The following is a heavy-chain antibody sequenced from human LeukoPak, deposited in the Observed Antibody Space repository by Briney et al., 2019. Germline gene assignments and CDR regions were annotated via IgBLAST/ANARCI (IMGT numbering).Heavy chain of an antibody. V-gene: IGHV3-53*01. CDR2: IYSGGRT. CDR3: ARDRRGVGAFDI. CDR1: GFTVSSNY. J-gene: IGHJ3*02. D-gene: IGHD3-10*01. Sequence: GGSLRLSCAASGFTVSSNYINWVRQAPGKGLEWVSVIYSGGRTYYPDSVKGRFTISRDNSKNTLYLQMNSLRAEDTAVYYCARDRRGVGAFDIWGQGTMVTVSS.